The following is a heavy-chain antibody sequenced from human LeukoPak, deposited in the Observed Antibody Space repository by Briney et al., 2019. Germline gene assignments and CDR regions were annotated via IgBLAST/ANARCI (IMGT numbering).Heavy chain of an antibody. CDR3: AQAVAGTFTTGDY. J-gene: IGHJ4*02. D-gene: IGHD6-19*01. CDR2: ISGSGGNT. V-gene: IGHV3-23*01. CDR1: GFTFSSYA. Sequence: GGSLRLSCAASGFTFSSYAMSWVRQAPGKGLEWVSAISGSGGNTYYADSVKGRFTISRDNSKNTLYLQMNSLRAEDTAVYYCAQAVAGTFTTGDYWGQGTLVTVSS.